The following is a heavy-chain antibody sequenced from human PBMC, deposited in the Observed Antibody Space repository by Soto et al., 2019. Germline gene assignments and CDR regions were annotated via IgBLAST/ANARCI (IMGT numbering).Heavy chain of an antibody. V-gene: IGHV4-59*08. D-gene: IGHD7-27*01. CDR3: ARGRYCLTGRCFPNWFDS. J-gene: IGHJ5*01. CDR2: MYYGGRT. CDR1: GGSISSYY. Sequence: PSESQSLTCTVSGGSISSYYWSWIRQPPGKGLEWIGYMYYGGRTNYNPSLKSRVTISVDTSKMQVSLNVTSVTAADTAVYFCARGRYCLTGRCFPNWFDSWGQGALATVYS.